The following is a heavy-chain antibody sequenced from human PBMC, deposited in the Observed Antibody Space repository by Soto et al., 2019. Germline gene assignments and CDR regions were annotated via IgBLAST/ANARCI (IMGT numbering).Heavy chain of an antibody. J-gene: IGHJ2*01. Sequence: EVQLLESGGGLVQPGGSLRLSCTASGLTFNTYAMGWVRQAPGKGLEWVSETSGNGDVKKYADSVKRRYTITRDNSRNIVYLQMNSLRAEDKDVYYSVKVTIIQQQLVFFDLWGRGDLVTVSS. V-gene: IGHV3-23*01. CDR3: VKVTIIQQQLVFFDL. CDR2: TSGNGDVK. D-gene: IGHD6-13*01. CDR1: GLTFNTYA.